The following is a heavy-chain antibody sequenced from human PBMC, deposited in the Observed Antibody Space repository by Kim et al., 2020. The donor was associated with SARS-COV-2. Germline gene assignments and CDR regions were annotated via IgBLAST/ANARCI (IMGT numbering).Heavy chain of an antibody. Sequence: GGSLRLSCEASGFTFSTSYMTWVRRAPGKGLEWVAEINPDGSAKGYVDSVKGRFTISRDNFKNSLYLEMNSLRVKDTAVYYCARDPAYGALDYWGQGTLVTVSS. J-gene: IGHJ4*02. CDR2: INPDGSAK. D-gene: IGHD2-21*01. CDR3: ARDPAYGALDY. CDR1: GFTFSTSY. V-gene: IGHV3-7*03.